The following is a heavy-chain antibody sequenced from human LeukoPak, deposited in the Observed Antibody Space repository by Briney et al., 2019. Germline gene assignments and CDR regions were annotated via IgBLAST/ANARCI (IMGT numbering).Heavy chain of an antibody. CDR1: GVTLSTYA. J-gene: IGHJ4*02. V-gene: IGHV3-30*18. Sequence: GGSLRLSCAASGVTLSTYAMSWARQAPGKGLEWVAVISYDGSNKYYADSVKGRFTISRDNSKNTLYLQMNSLRAEDTAVYYCAKDDTLYRYGGYGISNSLLDYWGQGTLVTVSS. D-gene: IGHD5-12*01. CDR3: AKDDTLYRYGGYGISNSLLDY. CDR2: ISYDGSNK.